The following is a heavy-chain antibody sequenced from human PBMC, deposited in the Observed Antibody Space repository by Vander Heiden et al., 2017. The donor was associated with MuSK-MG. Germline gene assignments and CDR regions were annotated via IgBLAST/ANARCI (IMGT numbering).Heavy chain of an antibody. CDR3: AGCLSSSWRGYWFDP. CDR2: INHSGST. Sequence: QVQLQQWGAGLLKPSETLSLTCAVYGGSFSGYYWSWIRQPPGKGLEWIGEINHSGSTNYNPSLKSRVTISVDTSKNQFSLKLSSVTAADTAVYYCAGCLSSSWRGYWFDPWGQGTLVTVSS. V-gene: IGHV4-34*01. D-gene: IGHD6-13*01. J-gene: IGHJ5*02. CDR1: GGSFSGYY.